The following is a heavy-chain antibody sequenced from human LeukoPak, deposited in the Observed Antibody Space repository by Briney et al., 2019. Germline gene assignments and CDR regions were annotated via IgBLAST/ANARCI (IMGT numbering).Heavy chain of an antibody. J-gene: IGHJ6*03. CDR2: ISGSGGST. CDR3: AKSRRGYSYGYKDYYYYYYMDV. CDR1: GFTFSSYA. D-gene: IGHD5-18*01. V-gene: IGHV3-23*01. Sequence: GGSLRLSCAASGFTFSSYAMSWVRQAPGKGLEWVSFISGSGGSTYYADSVKGRFTVSRDNSKNTLYLQMNSLRAEDTAVYYCAKSRRGYSYGYKDYYYYYYMDVWGKGTTVTISS.